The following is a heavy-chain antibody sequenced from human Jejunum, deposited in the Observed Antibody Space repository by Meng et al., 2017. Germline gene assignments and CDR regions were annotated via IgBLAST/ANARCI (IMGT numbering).Heavy chain of an antibody. V-gene: IGHV3-23*01. Sequence: GESLKISCEGSRLIFSTYAMSWVRQAPGKGLEWVSGMSGNGETTHYADSVKGRFTISRDNSKNTLYLQMNSLRAEDTAVYYCARRGPYCDGTTCYYYFAYWGQGTLVTVSS. CDR3: ARRGPYCDGTTCYYYFAY. CDR2: MSGNGETT. D-gene: IGHD2/OR15-2a*01. J-gene: IGHJ4*02. CDR1: RLIFSTYA.